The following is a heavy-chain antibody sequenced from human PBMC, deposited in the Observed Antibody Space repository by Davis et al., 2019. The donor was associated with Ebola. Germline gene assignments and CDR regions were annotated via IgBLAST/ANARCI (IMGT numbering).Heavy chain of an antibody. D-gene: IGHD6-13*01. CDR3: ARHSDSAYSRKNGMDV. V-gene: IGHV4-59*04. J-gene: IGHJ6*04. CDR2: IDYSGRT. Sequence: SETLSLTCTVSGGSISSYYWSWIRQPPGKGLEWIGNIDYSGRTYYNPSLKSRVTISVDTSKNQFSLKLSSVTAADTAVYYCARHSDSAYSRKNGMDVWGKGTTVTVSS. CDR1: GGSISSYY.